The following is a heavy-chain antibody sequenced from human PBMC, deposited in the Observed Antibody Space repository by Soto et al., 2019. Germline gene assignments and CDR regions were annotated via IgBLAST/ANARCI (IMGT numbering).Heavy chain of an antibody. D-gene: IGHD3-10*01. CDR1: GFSFSSFS. Sequence: EVHLVESGGDLVQPGGSLRLSCAASGFSFSSFSRNWVRQAPGKGLEWVSYISGGGTTTYYADSVKGRFTIYRDDAKNSLHLQMNSLQAEDTALYYCARLGDYGSGSYWGQGTLVTVSS. V-gene: IGHV3-48*04. J-gene: IGHJ4*02. CDR3: ARLGDYGSGSY. CDR2: ISGGGTTT.